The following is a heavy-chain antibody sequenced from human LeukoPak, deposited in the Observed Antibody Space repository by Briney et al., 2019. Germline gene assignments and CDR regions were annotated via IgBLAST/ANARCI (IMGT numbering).Heavy chain of an antibody. CDR3: ATDQAAGLNYYYGSGSPAFDI. V-gene: IGHV1-24*01. D-gene: IGHD3-10*01. Sequence: GASVKVSCKASGGTFSSYAISWVRQAPGKGLEWMGGFDPEDGETIYAQKFQGRVTMTEDTSTDTAYMELSSLRSEDTAVYYCATDQAAGLNYYYGSGSPAFDIWGQGTMVTVSS. J-gene: IGHJ3*02. CDR1: GGTFSSYA. CDR2: FDPEDGET.